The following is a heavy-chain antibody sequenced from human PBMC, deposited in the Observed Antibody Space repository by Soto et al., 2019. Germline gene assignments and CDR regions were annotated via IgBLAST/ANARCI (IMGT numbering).Heavy chain of an antibody. D-gene: IGHD6-13*01. CDR2: IGTAGDT. Sequence: GGSLRLSCAASGFTFSSYDMHWVRQATGKGLEWVSAIGTAGDTYYPGSVKGRFTISRENAKNSLYLQMNSLRAEDTAVDYCARGIGSSWYFSIKGDTYGMHVWGQGTTVTVSS. CDR1: GFTFSSYD. J-gene: IGHJ6*02. V-gene: IGHV3-13*01. CDR3: ARGIGSSWYFSIKGDTYGMHV.